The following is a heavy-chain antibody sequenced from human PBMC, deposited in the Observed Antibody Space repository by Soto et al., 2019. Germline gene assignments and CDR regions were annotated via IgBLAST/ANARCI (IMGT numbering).Heavy chain of an antibody. V-gene: IGHV3-30-3*01. CDR3: ATDPVAVTGSFIDS. D-gene: IGHD2-21*02. Sequence: GSLRLSCAASGFTFSAYAFHWVRQAPGKGLEWLSVISYDGRETHYADSVEGRFIISRDSSKKTAYLQMNSLRGDDTAVYFCATDPVAVTGSFIDSWGQGTLVTVSS. J-gene: IGHJ4*02. CDR2: ISYDGRET. CDR1: GFTFSAYA.